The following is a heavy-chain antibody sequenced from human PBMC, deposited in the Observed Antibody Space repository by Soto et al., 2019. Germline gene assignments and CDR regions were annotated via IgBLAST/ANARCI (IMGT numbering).Heavy chain of an antibody. J-gene: IGHJ4*02. CDR1: GGSISSGGYY. Sequence: SETLSLTCTVSGGSISSGGYYWSWIRQHPGKGLEWIGYIYYSGSTYYNPSLKSRVTISVDTSKNQFSLKLSSVTAADTAVYYCARDPSAPAAPAGFDYWGQGTPVTVSS. CDR3: ARDPSAPAAPAGFDY. V-gene: IGHV4-31*03. CDR2: IYYSGST. D-gene: IGHD2-2*01.